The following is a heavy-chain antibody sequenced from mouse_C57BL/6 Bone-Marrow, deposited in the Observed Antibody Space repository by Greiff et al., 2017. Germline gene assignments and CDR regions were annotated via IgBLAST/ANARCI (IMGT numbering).Heavy chain of an antibody. J-gene: IGHJ2*01. V-gene: IGHV5-4*01. CDR1: GFTFSSYA. CDR2: ISDGGSYT. Sequence: DVQLVESGGGLVKPGGSLKLSCAASGFTFSSYAMSWVRQTPEKRLEWVETISDGGSYTYYPDNVKGRFTISRDNAKNNLYLQMSNLKSEDTAMYYCARWGDFDYWGQGTTLTVSS. CDR3: ARWGDFDY.